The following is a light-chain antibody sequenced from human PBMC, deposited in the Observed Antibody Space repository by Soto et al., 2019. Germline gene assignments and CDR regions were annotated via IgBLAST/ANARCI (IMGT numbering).Light chain of an antibody. CDR2: KAS. J-gene: IGKJ1*01. Sequence: DIQMTQSPSTLSGSVGDRVTITCRASQTISSWLAWYQQKPGKAPKLLIYKASTLKSGVPSRFSGSGSGTDFTLTISSLQPEDFATYYCQQNYSPMWAFGQGTKVDIK. V-gene: IGKV1-5*03. CDR1: QTISSW. CDR3: QQNYSPMWA.